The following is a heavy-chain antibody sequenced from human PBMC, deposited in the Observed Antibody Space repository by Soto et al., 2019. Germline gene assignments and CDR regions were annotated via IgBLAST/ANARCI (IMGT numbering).Heavy chain of an antibody. V-gene: IGHV1-69*13. CDR3: ARDPSNDYGGDTFDY. D-gene: IGHD4-17*01. CDR1: GGTFSSYA. Sequence: SVKVSCKASGGTFSSYAIHWVRQAPGQGLEWLGKIIPSYDRTNYAQKFQGRVTVTADAYTTTAYMELSSLRSDDTAVYYCARDPSNDYGGDTFDYWGQGTLVTVSS. J-gene: IGHJ4*02. CDR2: IIPSYDRT.